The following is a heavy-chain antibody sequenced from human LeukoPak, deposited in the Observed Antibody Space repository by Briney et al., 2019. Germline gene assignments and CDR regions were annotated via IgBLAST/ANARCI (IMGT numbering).Heavy chain of an antibody. CDR3: SFVVVTAMTDHY. D-gene: IGHD2-21*02. CDR2: INSDGSST. Sequence: GGSLRLSCAASGFTFSSYWMHWVRQAPGKGLVWVSRINSDGSSTSYADSVKGRFTISRDNAKNTLCLQMNSLRAEDTAVYYCSFVVVTAMTDHYWGQGTLVTVSS. CDR1: GFTFSSYW. V-gene: IGHV3-74*01. J-gene: IGHJ4*02.